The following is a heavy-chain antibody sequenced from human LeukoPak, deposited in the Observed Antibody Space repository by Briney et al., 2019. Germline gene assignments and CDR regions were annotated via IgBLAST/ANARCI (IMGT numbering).Heavy chain of an antibody. D-gene: IGHD4-17*01. CDR2: MSPSGTT. V-gene: IGHV4-61*01. CDR3: ASKSTDHGELRFDY. CDR1: GDSVSSGNYY. J-gene: IGHJ4*02. Sequence: PSGTLSLTCTVSGDSVSSGNYYLSWIRQPPGKGLDWITYMSPSGTTKYNPSLKSRVTISVDTSKNQFSLKVSSVTAADTGVYYCASKSTDHGELRFDYWGQGTLVTVSS.